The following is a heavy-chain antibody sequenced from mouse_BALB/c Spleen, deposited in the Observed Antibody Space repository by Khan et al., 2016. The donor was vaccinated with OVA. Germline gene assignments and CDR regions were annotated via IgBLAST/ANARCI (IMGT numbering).Heavy chain of an antibody. D-gene: IGHD1-1*01. CDR3: ARGGYGSFGY. Sequence: QVQLKQSGAELARPGASVKMSCKASGYIFTNYMMHWVKQRPGQGLEWIGDINPSSGYNNYNQKFKDKATLTADKSSSTAYMQLSSLTSEDSAVFHGARGGYGSFGYWGQGTLVTVSA. CDR1: GYIFTNYM. J-gene: IGHJ3*01. CDR2: INPSSGYN. V-gene: IGHV1-4*01.